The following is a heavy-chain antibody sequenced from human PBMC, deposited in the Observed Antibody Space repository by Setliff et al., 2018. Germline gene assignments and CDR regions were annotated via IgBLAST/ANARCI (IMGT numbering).Heavy chain of an antibody. V-gene: IGHV3-33*06. CDR1: GFIFSNYG. D-gene: IGHD6-19*01. Sequence: SLRLSCAASGFIFSNYGMHWVRQAPGKGLEWVAVTWYDGINKYYADSVKGRFTISRDISKNTLYLQMNNLRAEDTAVYYCAKELAVAGSCIDYWGQGTLVTVSS. CDR3: AKELAVAGSCIDY. CDR2: TWYDGINK. J-gene: IGHJ4*02.